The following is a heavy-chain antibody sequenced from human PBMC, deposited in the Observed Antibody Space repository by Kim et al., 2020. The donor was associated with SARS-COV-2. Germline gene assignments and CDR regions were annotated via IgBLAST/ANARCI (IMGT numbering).Heavy chain of an antibody. Sequence: SETLSLTCAVFGESFSNYYWTWVRRPPGKGLEWIGEINHSGTTNYNPSLKSRVTISSDPSKNQFSLKVTSLTAADTAVYYCARGRVGIVPSPILGLGPFCEHYNMDVWDRGAPVTVSS. J-gene: IGHJ6*03. D-gene: IGHD3-22*01. CDR3: ARGRVGIVPSPILGLGPFCEHYNMDV. V-gene: IGHV4-34*01. CDR1: GESFSNYY. CDR2: INHSGTT.